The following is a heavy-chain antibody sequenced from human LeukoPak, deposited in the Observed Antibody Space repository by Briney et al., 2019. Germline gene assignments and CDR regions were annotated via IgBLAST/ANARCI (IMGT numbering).Heavy chain of an antibody. CDR3: ARDTHTYYDFWSGYLGAYGMDV. CDR2: ISSSSSYI. Sequence: GGSLRLSCAASGFTSSSYSMNWVRQAPGKGLEWVSSISSSSSYIYYADSVKGRFTISRDNAKNSLYLQMNSLRAEDTAVYYCARDTHTYYDFWSGYLGAYGMDVWGQGTTVTVSS. V-gene: IGHV3-21*01. CDR1: GFTSSSYS. D-gene: IGHD3-3*01. J-gene: IGHJ6*02.